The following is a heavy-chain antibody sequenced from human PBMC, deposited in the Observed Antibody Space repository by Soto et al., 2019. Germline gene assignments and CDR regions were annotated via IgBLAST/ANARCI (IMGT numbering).Heavy chain of an antibody. CDR3: ARVSGSYYYGMDV. J-gene: IGHJ6*02. CDR1: GGSISSSNW. Sequence: SETLSLTCTVSGGSISSSNWWGWVRQPPGKGLEWIGEIYHSGSTNYNPSLKSRVTISVDKSKNQFSLKLSSVTAADTAVYYCARVSGSYYYGMDVWGQGTTVTVSS. V-gene: IGHV4-4*02. CDR2: IYHSGST. D-gene: IGHD1-26*01.